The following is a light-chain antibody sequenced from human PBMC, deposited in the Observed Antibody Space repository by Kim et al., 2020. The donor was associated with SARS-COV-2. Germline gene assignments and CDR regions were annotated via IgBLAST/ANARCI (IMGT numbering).Light chain of an antibody. J-gene: IGKJ4*01. V-gene: IGKV1-5*03. CDR1: QSVSYW. CDR3: QQYNIYPLT. Sequence: DIQLTQSPSSLSASAGDTVTITCRASQSVSYWLAWYQQKPGTAPNLLIHTASTLETGVPSRFSGSGSGTEFTLTISSLQPDDFGTYYCQQYNIYPLTFGGGTKV. CDR2: TAS.